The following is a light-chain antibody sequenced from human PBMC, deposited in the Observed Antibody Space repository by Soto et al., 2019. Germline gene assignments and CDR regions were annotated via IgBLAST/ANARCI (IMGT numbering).Light chain of an antibody. Sequence: EIQMTQSPSTLSASVGQRVTITRRASQSISSWLAWYQQKPGKAPNLLIYAASTLESGVPSRFSGSGSGTEFTLTISSLQSQDFAVYYCQQYNNWPSGTFGQGTKVDIK. CDR2: AAS. J-gene: IGKJ1*01. CDR1: QSISSW. V-gene: IGKV1-5*01. CDR3: QQYNNWPSGT.